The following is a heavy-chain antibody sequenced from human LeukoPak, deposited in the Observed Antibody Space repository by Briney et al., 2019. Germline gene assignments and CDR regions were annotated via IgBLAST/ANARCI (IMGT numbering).Heavy chain of an antibody. V-gene: IGHV1-69*05. Sequence: SVKVPCKASGGTFSSYAISWVRQAPGQGLEWMGRIIPIFDTAKYAQKFQGRVTITTDESTSTAYMELSSLRSEDTAVYYCARGVSDTAMGLFDYWGQGTLVTVSS. CDR2: IIPIFDTA. CDR3: ARGVSDTAMGLFDY. CDR1: GGTFSSYA. J-gene: IGHJ4*02. D-gene: IGHD5-18*01.